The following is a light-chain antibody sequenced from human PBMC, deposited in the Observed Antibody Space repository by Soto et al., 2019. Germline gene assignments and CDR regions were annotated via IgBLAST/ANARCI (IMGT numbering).Light chain of an antibody. J-gene: IGKJ1*01. CDR2: DTS. Sequence: EIVMTQSPATLSVSPGERATLSCRASQSVRSNLAWYQQKPGQPPRLLIYDTSTRATGIPARFSGSGSGTEFTLTISSLQSEDSAVYYCQQSNNWPTFGLGTKVDI. CDR3: QQSNNWPT. CDR1: QSVRSN. V-gene: IGKV3-15*01.